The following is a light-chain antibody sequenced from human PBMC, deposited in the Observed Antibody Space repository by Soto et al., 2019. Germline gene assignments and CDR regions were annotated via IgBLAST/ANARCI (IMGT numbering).Light chain of an antibody. CDR1: TTDVGSYKL. CDR2: GVS. J-gene: IGLJ1*01. V-gene: IGLV2-23*02. Sequence: QSALTQPASVSGSPGQSITISCTGTTTDVGSYKLVSWYQQHPGKAPKLMIYGVSRRPSGVSNRFSGSKSGNTASLTISGLQAEDEADYYCCSWAGSSTFYFFGSGTKVTVL. CDR3: CSWAGSSTFYF.